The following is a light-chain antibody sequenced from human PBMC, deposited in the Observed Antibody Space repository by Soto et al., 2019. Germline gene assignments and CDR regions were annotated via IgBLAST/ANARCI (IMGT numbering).Light chain of an antibody. CDR3: SSYTSSNTLV. CDR2: EVS. CDR1: SSDVGAYNY. Sequence: QSVLTQPASVTGSPGQSITISCTGTSSDVGAYNYVSWYQQHPGKAPKLMIFEVSDRPSGVSNRFSGSKSGNTASLTISGLQADDEADYYCSSYTSSNTLVFGGGTKLTVL. J-gene: IGLJ2*01. V-gene: IGLV2-14*01.